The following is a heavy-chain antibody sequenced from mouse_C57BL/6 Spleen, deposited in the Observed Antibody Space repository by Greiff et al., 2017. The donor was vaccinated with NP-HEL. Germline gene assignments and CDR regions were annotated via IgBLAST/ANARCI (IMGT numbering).Heavy chain of an antibody. V-gene: IGHV1-26*01. J-gene: IGHJ4*01. D-gene: IGHD2-4*01. Sequence: VQLQQSGPELVKPGASVKISCKASGYTFTDYYMNWVKQSHGKSLEWIGDINPNNGGTSYNQKFKGKATLTVDKSSSTAYMELRSLTSEDSAVYYCARCYDYDGYAMDYWGQGTSVTVSS. CDR2: INPNNGGT. CDR1: GYTFTDYY. CDR3: ARCYDYDGYAMDY.